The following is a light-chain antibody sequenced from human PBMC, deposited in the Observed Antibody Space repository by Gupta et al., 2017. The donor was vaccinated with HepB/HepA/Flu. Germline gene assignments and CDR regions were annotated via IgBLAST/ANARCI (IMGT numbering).Light chain of an antibody. Sequence: EIVLTQSPATLSLSPGERATLSCRASQSVRSSGLAWYQQKPGQAPRLLISAASSRATGIPDRFSGSGSGTDFTLTISRLEPEDFAVYYCQQDDSSLWTFGQGTKVDVK. J-gene: IGKJ1*01. CDR2: AAS. V-gene: IGKV3-20*01. CDR3: QQDDSSLWT. CDR1: QSVRSSG.